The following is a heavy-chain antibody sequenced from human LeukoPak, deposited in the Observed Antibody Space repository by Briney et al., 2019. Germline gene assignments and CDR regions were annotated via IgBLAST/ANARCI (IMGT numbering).Heavy chain of an antibody. Sequence: ASVKVSCKASGYAFTGYYMHWVRQAPGQGLEWMGWINPNSGGTNYAQKFQGRVTMTRDTSISTAYMELSRLRSDDTAVYYCARGPRLVPLDAFDIWGQGTMVTVSS. J-gene: IGHJ3*02. CDR1: GYAFTGYY. D-gene: IGHD3-9*01. CDR3: ARGPRLVPLDAFDI. CDR2: INPNSGGT. V-gene: IGHV1-2*02.